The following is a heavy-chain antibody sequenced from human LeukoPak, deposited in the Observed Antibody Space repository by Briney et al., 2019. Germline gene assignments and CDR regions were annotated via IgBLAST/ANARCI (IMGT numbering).Heavy chain of an antibody. CDR3: AKVAPLGDGDFWYFDL. Sequence: GGSLRLSCAASGFTFSSYWMNWARQAPGKGLEWVASINHNGNVNYYVDSVKGRFTISRDNAKNSLYLQMSNLRAEDTAVYYCAKVAPLGDGDFWYFDLWGRGTLVTASS. CDR1: GFTFSSYW. J-gene: IGHJ2*01. V-gene: IGHV3-7*03. D-gene: IGHD4-17*01. CDR2: INHNGNVN.